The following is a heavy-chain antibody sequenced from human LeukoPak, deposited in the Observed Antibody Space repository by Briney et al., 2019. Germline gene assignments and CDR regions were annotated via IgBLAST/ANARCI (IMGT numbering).Heavy chain of an antibody. Sequence: SETLSLTCAVYGGSFSGYYWSWIRQPPGKGLEWIGEINHSGSTNYNPSLKSRVTISVDTSKNQFSLKLSSVTAADTAVYYCARTRIQLWSPPLDYWGQGTLVTVSS. V-gene: IGHV4-34*01. J-gene: IGHJ4*02. D-gene: IGHD5-18*01. CDR1: GGSFSGYY. CDR2: INHSGST. CDR3: ARTRIQLWSPPLDY.